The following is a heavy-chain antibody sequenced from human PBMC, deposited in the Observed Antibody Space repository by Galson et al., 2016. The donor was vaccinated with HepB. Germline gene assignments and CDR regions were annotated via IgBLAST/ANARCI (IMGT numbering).Heavy chain of an antibody. J-gene: IGHJ4*02. CDR2: LSASKGIT. Sequence: SVKVSCKASGYTFTSYCISWVRPAHRQGLEWTGWLSASKGITNYAQNLQGRDTMTTDTYTSTVYMELRSLRSDDTAVYYCARDRDSLLDSWGQGTLVTVSP. V-gene: IGHV1-18*01. CDR1: GYTFTSYC. D-gene: IGHD5-24*01. CDR3: ARDRDSLLDS.